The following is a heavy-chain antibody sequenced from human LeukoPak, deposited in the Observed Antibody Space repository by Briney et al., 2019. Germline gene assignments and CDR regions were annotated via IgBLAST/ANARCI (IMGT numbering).Heavy chain of an antibody. CDR3: ARDGGGKSRPFDY. J-gene: IGHJ4*02. D-gene: IGHD4-23*01. CDR1: GGSLSSYY. Sequence: SETLSLTRTVSGGSLSSYYWSWIRQPPGKGLEWIGNIYYRGSTNYNPSLKSRVTMSVDTSKNQFSLKVSSVTAADTAVYYCARDGGGKSRPFDYWGQGTPVTVSS. V-gene: IGHV4-59*01. CDR2: IYYRGST.